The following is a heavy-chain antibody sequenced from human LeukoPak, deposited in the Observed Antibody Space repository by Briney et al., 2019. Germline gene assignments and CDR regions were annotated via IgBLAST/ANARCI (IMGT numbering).Heavy chain of an antibody. CDR3: ARESYSSSWYADY. CDR1: GDSISGHY. Sequence: SETLSLTCTVSGDSISGHYWNWIRQTPGKGLEWIGYIYYSGTTNYNPSLKSRVTISLDTSKNQFSLKLSSVTAADTDVYYCARESYSSSWYADYWGQGTLVTVSS. D-gene: IGHD6-13*01. J-gene: IGHJ4*02. V-gene: IGHV4-59*11. CDR2: IYYSGTT.